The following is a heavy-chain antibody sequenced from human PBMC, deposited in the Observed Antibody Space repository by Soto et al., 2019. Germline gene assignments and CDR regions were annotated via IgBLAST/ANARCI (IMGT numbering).Heavy chain of an antibody. CDR2: LSDSGGSI. J-gene: IGHJ4*02. Sequence: GGSLRLSCAASGFTFSSYNMHWVRQAPGKGLEWVSGLSDSGGSIYYADSVKGRFTISRDNSMNTLYLQMNTLRAEDTAVYYCAKVSSAWYAGFFDLWGQGTLVTVS. CDR1: GFTFSSYN. D-gene: IGHD2-8*01. V-gene: IGHV3-23*01. CDR3: AKVSSAWYAGFFDL.